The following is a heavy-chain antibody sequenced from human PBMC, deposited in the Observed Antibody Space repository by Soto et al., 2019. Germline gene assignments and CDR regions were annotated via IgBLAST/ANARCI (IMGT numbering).Heavy chain of an antibody. CDR3: AKDPNYYDFWAGSYYFHGMNV. CDR2: INGGTGKT. D-gene: IGHD3-3*01. Sequence: ASVQGSCKSSGYTFTTHAMHWVRPAPGQSLEWMGWINGGTGKTKHSQRFQGRVTITRDTSASTAYLELSSLRSEDTAVYFCAKDPNYYDFWAGSYYFHGMNVWGQGTTVTVSS. J-gene: IGHJ6*02. CDR1: GYTFTTHA. V-gene: IGHV1-3*01.